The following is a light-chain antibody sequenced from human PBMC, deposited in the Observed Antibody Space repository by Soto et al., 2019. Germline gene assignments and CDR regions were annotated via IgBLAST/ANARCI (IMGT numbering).Light chain of an antibody. CDR3: QQYGSSPVT. CDR1: QSVSSSY. CDR2: GAS. Sequence: EIVLTQSPGTLSLSPGERATLSCRASQSVSSSYLAWYQQKPGQAPRLLIYGASSRGTGIPDRFSGSGSGTDFTLTISRLEPEDFAVYYCQQYGSSPVTFGPGTKVDIK. V-gene: IGKV3-20*01. J-gene: IGKJ3*01.